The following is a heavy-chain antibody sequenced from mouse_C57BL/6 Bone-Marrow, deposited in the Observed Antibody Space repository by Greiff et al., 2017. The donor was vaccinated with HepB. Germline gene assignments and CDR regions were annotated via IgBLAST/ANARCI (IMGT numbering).Heavy chain of an antibody. CDR2: IYPRSGNT. J-gene: IGHJ1*03. V-gene: IGHV1-81*01. D-gene: IGHD1-1*01. CDR3: ARSLLLRSYWYFDV. CDR1: GYTFTSYG. Sequence: QVQLKESGAELARPGASVKLSCKASGYTFTSYGISWVKQRTGQGLEWIGEIYPRSGNTYYNEKFKGKATLTADKSSSTAYMQLSSLTSEDSAVYYCARSLLLRSYWYFDVWGTGTTVTVSS.